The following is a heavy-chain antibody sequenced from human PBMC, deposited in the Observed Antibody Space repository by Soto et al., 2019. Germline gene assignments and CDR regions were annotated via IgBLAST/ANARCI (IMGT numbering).Heavy chain of an antibody. D-gene: IGHD6-25*01. J-gene: IGHJ2*01. Sequence: SETLSLTCAVSGYSISSGYYWGWIRQPPGKGLEWIGSIYHSGSTYYDPSLKSRVTISVDTSKNQFSLKLSSVTAADTAVYYCARAADFDLWGRGTLVTVSS. CDR2: IYHSGST. CDR3: ARAADFDL. CDR1: GYSISSGYY. V-gene: IGHV4-38-2*01.